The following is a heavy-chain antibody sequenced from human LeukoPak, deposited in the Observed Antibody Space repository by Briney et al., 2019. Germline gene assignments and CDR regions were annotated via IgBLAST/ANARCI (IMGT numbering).Heavy chain of an antibody. D-gene: IGHD3-3*01. CDR3: AREVNYDFWSGSPYYYYYGMDV. V-gene: IGHV3-48*03. CDR2: ISSSGSTI. J-gene: IGHJ6*02. CDR1: GFTFSSYE. Sequence: GGSLRLSCAASGFTFSSYEMNWVRQAPGKGLEWVSYISSSGSTIYYADSVKGRFTISRDNAKNSLYLQMNSLRAEDTAVYYCAREVNYDFWSGSPYYYYYGMDVWGQGTTVTVSS.